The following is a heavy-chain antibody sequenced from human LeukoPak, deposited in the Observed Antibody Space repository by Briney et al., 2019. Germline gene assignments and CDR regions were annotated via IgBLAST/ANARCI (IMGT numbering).Heavy chain of an antibody. CDR1: GFTVSSYS. CDR2: IQNDGSNK. J-gene: IGHJ6*03. Sequence: GGSLRLSCAASGFTVSSYSMHWVRQAPGKGLEWVAFIQNDGSNKYYADSVKGRFTISRDNSKNTLYLQMNSLRAEDTAVYYCAKVKVRYNWNDRPDYYYYMDVWGKGTTVTVSS. CDR3: AKVKVRYNWNDRPDYYYYMDV. V-gene: IGHV3-30*02. D-gene: IGHD1-20*01.